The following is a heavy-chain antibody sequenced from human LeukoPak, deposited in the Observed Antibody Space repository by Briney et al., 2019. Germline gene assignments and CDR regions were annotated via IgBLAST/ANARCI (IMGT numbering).Heavy chain of an antibody. Sequence: GASVKVSCKASGGTFSSYAISWVRQAPGQGLEWMGGIIPIFGTANYAQKFQGRVTITADESTSTAYMELSSLRSEDTAVYYCAREPYSYGYSNFFDYWGQGTLVTVS. J-gene: IGHJ4*02. CDR3: AREPYSYGYSNFFDY. V-gene: IGHV1-69*13. CDR1: GGTFSSYA. CDR2: IIPIFGTA. D-gene: IGHD5-18*01.